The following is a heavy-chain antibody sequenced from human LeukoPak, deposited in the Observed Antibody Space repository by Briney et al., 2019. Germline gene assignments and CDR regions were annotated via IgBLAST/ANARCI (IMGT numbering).Heavy chain of an antibody. D-gene: IGHD6-6*01. J-gene: IGHJ4*02. V-gene: IGHV3-53*01. CDR3: AKDGGVPARSSSFPYYVDY. CDR2: IYSGGGT. Sequence: PGGSLRLSCAASGFTVSSNYMSWVRQAPGKGLEWVSVIYSGGGTYYADSVKGRFTISRDNSKNTLYLQMNSLRAEDTAVYYCAKDGGVPARSSSFPYYVDYWGQGTLVTVSS. CDR1: GFTVSSNY.